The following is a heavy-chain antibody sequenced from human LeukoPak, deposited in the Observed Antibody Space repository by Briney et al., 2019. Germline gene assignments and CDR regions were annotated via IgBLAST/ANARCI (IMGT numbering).Heavy chain of an antibody. J-gene: IGHJ4*02. Sequence: GGSLRLSCAASGFTFSSYAMSWVRQAPGKGLEWVSAISGSGGSTYYADSVKGRFTSSRDNSKNTLYLQMNSLRAEDTAVYYCAKYGYYDSSGYYYVPSSYFDYWGQGTLVTVSS. CDR2: ISGSGGST. D-gene: IGHD3-22*01. CDR1: GFTFSSYA. V-gene: IGHV3-23*01. CDR3: AKYGYYDSSGYYYVPSSYFDY.